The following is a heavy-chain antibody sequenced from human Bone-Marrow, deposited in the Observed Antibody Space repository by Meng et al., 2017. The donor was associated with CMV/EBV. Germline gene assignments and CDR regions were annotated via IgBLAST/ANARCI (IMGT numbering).Heavy chain of an antibody. D-gene: IGHD1-26*01. Sequence: SVKVSCKASGGTFSSYAISWVRQAPGQGLEWMGGIIPILGIANYAQKLQGRVTMTTDTSTSTAYMELRSLRSDDTAVYYCARDEKWELLQDYYYGMDVWGQGTTVTVSS. J-gene: IGHJ6*02. V-gene: IGHV1-69*10. CDR1: GGTFSSYA. CDR2: IIPILGIA. CDR3: ARDEKWELLQDYYYGMDV.